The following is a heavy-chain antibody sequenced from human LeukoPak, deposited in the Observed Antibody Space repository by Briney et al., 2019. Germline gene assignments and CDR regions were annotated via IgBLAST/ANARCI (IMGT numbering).Heavy chain of an antibody. D-gene: IGHD5-18*01. J-gene: IGHJ4*02. CDR3: ARDLSGVTGYTYGRGIDY. CDR1: GFTFSSYA. V-gene: IGHV3-7*01. CDR2: INQDGTEK. Sequence: PGGSLRLSCAASGFTFSSYAMHWVRQGPGKGLERVANINQDGTEKYYVDSVKGRFTISRDNAKTSLYLQMNSLRAEDTAVYYCARDLSGVTGYTYGRGIDYWGQGTLVTVSS.